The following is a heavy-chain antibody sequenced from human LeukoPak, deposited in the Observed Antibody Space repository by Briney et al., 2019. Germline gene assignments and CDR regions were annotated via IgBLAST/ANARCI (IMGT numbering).Heavy chain of an antibody. CDR2: ISGSGAGT. V-gene: IGHV3-23*01. D-gene: IGHD2-8*01. J-gene: IGHJ6*02. CDR1: GFTFSSYA. CDR3: AKAGHGAYGPHLYYYGMDV. Sequence: GGSLRLSCAASGFTFSSYAMSWVRQAPGKGLEWVSAISGSGAGTHYADSVEGRFTISRDNSKNTLYLQMNGLRVEDTAIYYCAKAGHGAYGPHLYYYGMDVWGQGTTVTVSS.